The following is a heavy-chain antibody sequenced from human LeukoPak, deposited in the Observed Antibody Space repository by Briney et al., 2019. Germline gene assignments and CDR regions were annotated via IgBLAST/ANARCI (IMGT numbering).Heavy chain of an antibody. V-gene: IGHV1-69*05. D-gene: IGHD6-13*01. CDR1: GYTFTSYG. CDR2: IIPIFGTA. J-gene: IGHJ4*02. Sequence: SVKVSCKASGYTFTSYGISWVRQAPGQGLEWMGGIIPIFGTANYAQKFQGRVTITTDESTSTAYMELSSLRSEDTAVYYCARDRMEQQLNYFDYWGQGTLVTVSS. CDR3: ARDRMEQQLNYFDY.